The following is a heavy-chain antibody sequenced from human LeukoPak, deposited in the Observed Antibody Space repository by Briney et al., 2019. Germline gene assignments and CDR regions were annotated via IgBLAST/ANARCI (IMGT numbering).Heavy chain of an antibody. CDR3: ARGPVGIAAAGKNWFDP. D-gene: IGHD6-13*01. J-gene: IGHJ5*02. V-gene: IGHV4-34*01. CDR1: GGSSSSDSSY. CDR2: INHRGTT. Sequence: KPSETLSLTCGVSGGSSSSDSSYWTWIRQPPGKGLEWIGEINHRGTTNYNSSLKSRVTISVDTPKNQFSLKLSSVTAADTAVYYCARGPVGIAAAGKNWFDPWGQGTLVTVSS.